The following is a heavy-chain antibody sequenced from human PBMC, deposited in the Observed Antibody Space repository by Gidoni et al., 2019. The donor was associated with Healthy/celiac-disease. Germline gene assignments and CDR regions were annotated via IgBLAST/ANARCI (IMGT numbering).Heavy chain of an antibody. D-gene: IGHD6-19*01. Sequence: QVQLVESGGGVVQPGRSLRLSCAASGFTFSSYGMHWVRQAPGKGLEWVAVIWYDGSNKYYADSVKGRFTISRDNSKNTLYLQMNSLRAEDTAVYYCARDRAIAVAGTALVYWGQGTLVTVSS. CDR1: GFTFSSYG. CDR2: IWYDGSNK. V-gene: IGHV3-33*01. CDR3: ARDRAIAVAGTALVY. J-gene: IGHJ4*02.